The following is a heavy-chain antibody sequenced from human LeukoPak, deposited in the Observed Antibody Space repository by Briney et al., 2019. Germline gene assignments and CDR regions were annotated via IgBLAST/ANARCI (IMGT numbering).Heavy chain of an antibody. CDR3: AKVGLTYYYDSSGQYYFDF. D-gene: IGHD3-22*01. CDR1: GFTFRSYW. J-gene: IGHJ4*02. Sequence: GGSLRLSCVASGFTFRSYWMTWVRQAPGKGLEWVANIKQDGSDYYYLDSVRGRFTISRDNAKNSLYLQMNSLRAEDTAVYYCAKVGLTYYYDSSGQYYFDFWGQGTLVTVSS. CDR2: IKQDGSDY. V-gene: IGHV3-7*05.